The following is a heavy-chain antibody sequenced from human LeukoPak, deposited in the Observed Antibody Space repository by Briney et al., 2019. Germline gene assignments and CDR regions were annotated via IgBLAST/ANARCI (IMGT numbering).Heavy chain of an antibody. V-gene: IGHV3-33*06. CDR2: IWSDGTDK. D-gene: IGHD4-11*01. CDR1: GFTFSHYG. CDR3: AKDAQRGFDFSNSLES. J-gene: IGHJ4*02. Sequence: GRSLRLSCATSGFTFSHYGMHWVRQAPGKGLGWVAVIWSDGTDKDYGVSVKGRFTISRDNSKNTVYLQMNSLRVEDTAVYYCAKDAQRGFDFSNSLESWGQGTLVTVSS.